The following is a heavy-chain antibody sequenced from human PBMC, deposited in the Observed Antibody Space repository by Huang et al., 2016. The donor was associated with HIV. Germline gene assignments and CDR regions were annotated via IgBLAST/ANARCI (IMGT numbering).Heavy chain of an antibody. CDR3: ARGQGGYYYYYMDV. CDR2: INHSEST. Sequence: QVQLQQWGAGLLRPSETLSLTCAVYGGSFSGYYGTWIRQPPGKGREWIGEINHSESTHYNPSLKSRVTISVDTSRNQFSLTLTSVTAADTAVYYCARGQGGYYYYYMDVWGKGTTVTVSS. V-gene: IGHV4-34*01. CDR1: GGSFSGYY. J-gene: IGHJ6*03.